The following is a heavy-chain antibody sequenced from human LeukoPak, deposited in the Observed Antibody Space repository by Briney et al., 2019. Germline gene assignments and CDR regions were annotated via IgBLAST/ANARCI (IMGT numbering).Heavy chain of an antibody. CDR1: GFTFSSYG. J-gene: IGHJ4*02. CDR2: IRYDGSNK. CDR3: ATSVGATTGYFDY. D-gene: IGHD1-26*01. V-gene: IGHV3-30*02. Sequence: GGSLRLSCAASGFTFSSYGMHWVRQAPGKGLEWVAFIRYDGSNKYYADSVKGRFTISRGNSKNTLYLQMNSLRAEDTAVYYCATSVGATTGYFDYWGQGTLVTVSS.